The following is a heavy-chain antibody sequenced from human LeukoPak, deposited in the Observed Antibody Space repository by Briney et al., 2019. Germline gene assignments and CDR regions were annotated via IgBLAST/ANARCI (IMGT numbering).Heavy chain of an antibody. J-gene: IGHJ1*01. D-gene: IGHD1-7*01. CDR1: GYTFTSYG. CDR2: ISAYNSNT. Sequence: ASVKVSCKASGYTFTSYGISWVRQAPGQGLEWMGWISAYNSNTNYAQKLQGRVTMTTDTSTSTAYMELRSLRSDDTAVYYCARGLYNWNYGPAEYFQHWGQGTLVTVSS. V-gene: IGHV1-18*01. CDR3: ARGLYNWNYGPAEYFQH.